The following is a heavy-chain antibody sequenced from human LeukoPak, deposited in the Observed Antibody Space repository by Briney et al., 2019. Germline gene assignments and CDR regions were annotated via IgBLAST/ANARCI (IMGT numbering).Heavy chain of an antibody. CDR1: GLTSSSYG. D-gene: IGHD3-16*01. J-gene: IGHJ4*02. V-gene: IGHV3-74*01. CDR2: INSDGSTT. Sequence: PGGSLGPSFAAPGLTSSSYGRHWSRKAQGKGLVWVSRINSDGSTTTYADSVKGRFTISRDNAKNTLYLQMNGLRAEDTAVYYCTRGGVDHWGQGTLVTVSS. CDR3: TRGGVDH.